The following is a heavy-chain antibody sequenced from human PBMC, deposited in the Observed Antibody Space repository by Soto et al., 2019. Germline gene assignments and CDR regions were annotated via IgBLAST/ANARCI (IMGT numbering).Heavy chain of an antibody. CDR3: ARASYYYGSGSYYYYYMDV. CDR1: GGSISSSNW. D-gene: IGHD3-10*01. V-gene: IGHV4-4*02. J-gene: IGHJ6*03. Sequence: SETLSLTCAVSGGSISSSNWWSWVRRPPGKGLEWIGEIYHSGSTNYNPSLKSRVTISVDKSKNQFSLKLSSVTAADTAVYYWARASYYYGSGSYYYYYMDVWGKGTTVTVSS. CDR2: IYHSGST.